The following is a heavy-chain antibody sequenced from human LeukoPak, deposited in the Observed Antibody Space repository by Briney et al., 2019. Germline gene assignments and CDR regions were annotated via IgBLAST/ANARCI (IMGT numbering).Heavy chain of an antibody. CDR1: GGSISVTNYY. V-gene: IGHV4-59*08. D-gene: IGHD6-19*01. Sequence: SETLSLTCTGSGGSISVTNYYWSWIRQPPGKGLEWIGHTSYSGSTNYNPSLKSRVTISLDTSENQFSLKLSSVTAADTAIYYCARRVGSAVAGYNYGFGPWGQGTLVTVSS. CDR3: ARRVGSAVAGYNYGFGP. CDR2: TSYSGST. J-gene: IGHJ5*02.